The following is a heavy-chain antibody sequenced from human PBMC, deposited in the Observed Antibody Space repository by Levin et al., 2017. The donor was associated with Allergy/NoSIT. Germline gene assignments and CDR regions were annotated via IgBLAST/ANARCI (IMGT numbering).Heavy chain of an antibody. CDR1: GFTFSSYS. CDR3: ARGGDDYVWGTLYYFDY. Sequence: GGSLRLSCAASGFTFSSYSMNWVRQAPGKGLEWVSYISSSSSTIYYADSVKGRFTISRDNAKNSLYLQMNSLRDEDTAVYYCARGGDDYVWGTLYYFDYWGQGTLVTVSS. D-gene: IGHD3-16*01. V-gene: IGHV3-48*02. J-gene: IGHJ4*02. CDR2: ISSSSSTI.